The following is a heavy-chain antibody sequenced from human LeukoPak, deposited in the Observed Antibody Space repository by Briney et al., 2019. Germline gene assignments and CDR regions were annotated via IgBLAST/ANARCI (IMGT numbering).Heavy chain of an antibody. V-gene: IGHV4-59*08. J-gene: IGHJ4*02. D-gene: IGHD4-17*01. CDR2: IYYSGST. CDR3: ARHFSNGDYGYDY. CDR1: GGSISSYY. Sequence: PSETLSLTCTVSGGSISSYYWSWIRQPAGKGLEWIRYIYYSGSTNYNPSLKSRVTMSVDTSKNQFSLKLSSVTAADTAVYYCARHFSNGDYGYDYWGQGTLVTVSS.